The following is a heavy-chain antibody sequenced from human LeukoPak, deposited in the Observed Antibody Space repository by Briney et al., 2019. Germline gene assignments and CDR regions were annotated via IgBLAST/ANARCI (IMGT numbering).Heavy chain of an antibody. CDR3: TKGAITKVRGVNDAFDI. CDR2: IWYDGSNK. CDR1: GFTFSSYG. Sequence: GRSLRLSCAASGFTFSSYGIHWVRQAPGKGLEGVAVIWYDGSNKYYADSVKGRFTISRDNSKNTLYLQMNSLRAEHTAVYYCTKGAITKVRGVNDAFDISGQGTMVTVSS. V-gene: IGHV3-33*06. D-gene: IGHD3-10*01. J-gene: IGHJ3*02.